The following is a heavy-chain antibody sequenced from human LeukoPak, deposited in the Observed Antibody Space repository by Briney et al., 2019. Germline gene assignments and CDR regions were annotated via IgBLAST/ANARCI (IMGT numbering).Heavy chain of an antibody. D-gene: IGHD1-26*01. V-gene: IGHV3-30*18. CDR1: GFTFSSYG. CDR2: ISYDGSNK. J-gene: IGHJ4*02. CDR3: AKELPRDY. Sequence: GGSLRLSCAASGFTFSSYGMHWVRQAPGKGLEWVAVISYDGSNKYYADSVKGRFTISRDNSKNTLYLQMNSLRAEDTAVYYCAKELPRDYWGQGTLVTVSS.